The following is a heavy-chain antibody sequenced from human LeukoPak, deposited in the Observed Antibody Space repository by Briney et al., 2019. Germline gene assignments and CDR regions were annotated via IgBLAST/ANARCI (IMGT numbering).Heavy chain of an antibody. CDR2: IYSGGST. CDR3: ARGGSYLSAFDI. J-gene: IGHJ3*02. D-gene: IGHD1-26*01. Sequence: GGSLRLSCAASGFTVSSNYMSWVRQAPGKGLEGVSIIYSGGSTFYADSVKGRFTISRDNSKNTLYLPMNSLRTEETAVYYCARGGSYLSAFDIWGQGTMVTVSS. V-gene: IGHV3-53*01. CDR1: GFTVSSNY.